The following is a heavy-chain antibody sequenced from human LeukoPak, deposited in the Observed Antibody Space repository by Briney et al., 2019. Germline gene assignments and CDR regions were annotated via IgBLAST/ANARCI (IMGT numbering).Heavy chain of an antibody. D-gene: IGHD2-15*01. CDR1: GGTFSSYA. J-gene: IGHJ4*02. Sequence: ASVKVSCKASGGTFSSYAISWVRQAPGQGLEWMGRIIPILGIANYAQKFQGRVTITADKSTSTAYMELSSLRSEDTAVYYCARDSNTYCSGGSCYHDYWGQGTLVTVSS. V-gene: IGHV1-69*04. CDR2: IIPILGIA. CDR3: ARDSNTYCSGGSCYHDY.